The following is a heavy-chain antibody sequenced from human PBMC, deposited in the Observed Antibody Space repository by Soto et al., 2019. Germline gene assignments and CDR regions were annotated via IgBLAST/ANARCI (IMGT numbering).Heavy chain of an antibody. D-gene: IGHD6-6*01. CDR2: IYYSGNP. V-gene: IGHV4-39*01. CDR3: ARVISSSSSLGLPYYYYGMDV. J-gene: IGHJ6*02. Sequence: SETLSLTCSVSGGSISSRSYYWGWIRQPPGKGLEWIGSIYYSGNPYYNPSLNSRVTMSVDTSKSQFSLKRSFVTAADTAVYYCARVISSSSSLGLPYYYYGMDVWGQGTTVTVSS. CDR1: GGSISSRSYY.